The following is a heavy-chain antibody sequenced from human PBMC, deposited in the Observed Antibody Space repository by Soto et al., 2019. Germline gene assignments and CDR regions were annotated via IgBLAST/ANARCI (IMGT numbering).Heavy chain of an antibody. J-gene: IGHJ3*02. CDR2: IYTSWST. CDR3: ARGYCSSTSCYNAFDI. Sequence: PSETLSLTCTVSGGSISSYYWSWIGQPAGKGLEWIGRIYTSWSTNYNPSLKSRVTMSVDTSKNQFSLKLSSVTAADTAVYYCARGYCSSTSCYNAFDIWGQGTMVTVS. D-gene: IGHD2-2*02. V-gene: IGHV4-4*07. CDR1: GGSISSYY.